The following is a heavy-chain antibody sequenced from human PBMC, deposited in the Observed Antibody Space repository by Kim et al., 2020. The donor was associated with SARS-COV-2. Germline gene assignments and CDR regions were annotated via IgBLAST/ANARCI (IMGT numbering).Heavy chain of an antibody. V-gene: IGHV3-33*06. D-gene: IGHD5-18*01. CDR1: GFTFSSYA. CDR3: AKDHLAMVQENYFDY. J-gene: IGHJ4*02. Sequence: GGSLRLSCAASGFTFSSYAMHWVRQAPGKGLEWVAVIWYDGSNKYYADSVKGRFTISRDNSKNTLYLQMNSLRAEDTAVYYCAKDHLAMVQENYFDYWGQGTLVTVSS. CDR2: IWYDGSNK.